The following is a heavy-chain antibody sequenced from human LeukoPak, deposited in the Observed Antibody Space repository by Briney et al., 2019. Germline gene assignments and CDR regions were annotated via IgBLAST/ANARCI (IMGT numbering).Heavy chain of an antibody. Sequence: GGSLRLSCAASGFTFSSYAMHWVRQAPGRGLEWVAVISYDGSNKYYADSVKGRFTISRDNSKNTLYLQMNSLRAEDTAVYYCAKGSKEVLFTRDHYMDVWGKGTTVTISS. CDR2: ISYDGSNK. V-gene: IGHV3-30*04. CDR3: AKGSKEVLFTRDHYMDV. J-gene: IGHJ6*03. D-gene: IGHD3-3*01. CDR1: GFTFSSYA.